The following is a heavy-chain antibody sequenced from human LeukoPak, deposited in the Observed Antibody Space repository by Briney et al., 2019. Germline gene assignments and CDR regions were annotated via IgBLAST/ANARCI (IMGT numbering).Heavy chain of an antibody. CDR1: GYTFTSYG. D-gene: IGHD2-2*02. CDR2: ISAYNGNT. V-gene: IGHV1-18*01. Sequence: GSVKVSCKASGYTFTSYGISWVRQAPGQGLEWMGWISAYNGNTNYAQKLQGRVTMTTDTSTSTAYMELRSLRSDDTAVYYCARVAEIVVVPAAIVGYYYYYMDVWGKGTTVTVSS. CDR3: ARVAEIVVVPAAIVGYYYYYMDV. J-gene: IGHJ6*03.